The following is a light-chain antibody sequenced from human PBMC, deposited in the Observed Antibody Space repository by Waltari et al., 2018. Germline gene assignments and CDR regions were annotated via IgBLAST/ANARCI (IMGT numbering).Light chain of an antibody. CDR3: QAWDNSYARV. CDR1: NLGAKY. V-gene: IGLV3-1*01. CDR2: QNT. J-gene: IGLJ2*01. Sequence: SYELTQPTSVSVAPGQTATITGSGDNLGAKYVSWYQQKVGQSPVLLIQQNTKRPSGTPERFSGSNSGNTATLTISGTQAFDESDYYCQAWDNSYARVFGGGTKLTVL.